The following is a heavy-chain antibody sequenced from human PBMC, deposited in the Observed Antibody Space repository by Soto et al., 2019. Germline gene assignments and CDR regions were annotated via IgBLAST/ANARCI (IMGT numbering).Heavy chain of an antibody. CDR2: IVVGSGNT. CDR3: ASPKIAFYNWFDP. D-gene: IGHD3-3*02. Sequence: SVKVSCKASGFTFSSSGIHWVRQARGQRLEWIGWIVVGSGNTNYAQKFQERVTITRDVSTNTAYMELTSLRSEDTAVYYCASPKIAFYNWFDPWGQGTLVTVSS. J-gene: IGHJ5*02. CDR1: GFTFSSSG. V-gene: IGHV1-58*02.